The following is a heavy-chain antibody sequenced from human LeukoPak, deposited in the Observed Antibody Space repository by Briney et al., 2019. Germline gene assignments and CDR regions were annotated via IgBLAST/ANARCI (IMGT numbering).Heavy chain of an antibody. V-gene: IGHV1-69*05. CDR1: GGTFSSYA. Sequence: SVKVSCKASGGTFSSYAISWVRQAPGQGLEWMGGIIPIFGTANYAQKFQGGVTITTDESTSTAYMELSSLRSEDTAVYYCARAGLVATIDGWFDPWGQGTLVTVSS. D-gene: IGHD5-12*01. CDR3: ARAGLVATIDGWFDP. J-gene: IGHJ5*02. CDR2: IIPIFGTA.